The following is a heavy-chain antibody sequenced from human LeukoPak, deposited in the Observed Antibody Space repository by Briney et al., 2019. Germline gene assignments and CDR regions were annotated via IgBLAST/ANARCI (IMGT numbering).Heavy chain of an antibody. V-gene: IGHV3-21*01. D-gene: IGHD6-13*01. J-gene: IGHJ4*02. CDR1: GFTFSSYS. CDR3: ARDGGPGYSSSWYLY. Sequence: GGSLRLSCAASGFTFSSYSMNWVRQAPGKGLEWVSSISSSSSYIYYADSVKGRFTISRDNAKNSLYLQMNSLGAEDTAVYYCARDGGPGYSSSWYLYWGQGTLVTVSS. CDR2: ISSSSSYI.